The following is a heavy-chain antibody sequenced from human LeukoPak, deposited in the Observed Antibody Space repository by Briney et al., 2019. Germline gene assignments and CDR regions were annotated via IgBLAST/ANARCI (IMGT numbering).Heavy chain of an antibody. CDR3: ARYLWLRGFDC. J-gene: IGHJ4*02. Sequence: GGSLRLFCAASGFTVSNNYMIWVRQAPGKGLEWVSVIYTGGSTYYADSVKGRFTISRDSSKNTLDLQMNSLRAEDTALYYCARYLWLRGFDCWGQGTLVTVSS. V-gene: IGHV3-53*01. CDR2: IYTGGST. D-gene: IGHD3-10*01. CDR1: GFTVSNNY.